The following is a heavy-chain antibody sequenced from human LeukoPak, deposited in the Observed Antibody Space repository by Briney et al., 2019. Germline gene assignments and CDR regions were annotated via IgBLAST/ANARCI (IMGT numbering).Heavy chain of an antibody. CDR2: ISGSGDRT. CDR1: GFTFSSYA. J-gene: IGHJ4*02. Sequence: GGSLRLSCAASGFTFSSYAMSWVRQAPGKGLEWVSAISGSGDRTYYADSVKGRFTISRDNSKNTLYLQMSTLRAEDTAIYYCAKELPFSQWIFVDYWGQGTLVTVSS. V-gene: IGHV3-23*01. D-gene: IGHD3-3*01. CDR3: AKELPFSQWIFVDY.